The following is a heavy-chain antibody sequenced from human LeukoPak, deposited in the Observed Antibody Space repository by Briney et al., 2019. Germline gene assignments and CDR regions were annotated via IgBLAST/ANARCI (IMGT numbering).Heavy chain of an antibody. Sequence: ASVKVSCKASGYTFTGYYMHWVRQAPGQGLEWMGWINPNRGGTNYAQKFQGRVTMTRDTSISTVYLELNRLTSDDTAVYYCARPSVVRGEGWFDPWGQGTLVTVSA. CDR3: ARPSVVRGEGWFDP. CDR1: GYTFTGYY. D-gene: IGHD3-10*01. V-gene: IGHV1-2*02. J-gene: IGHJ5*02. CDR2: INPNRGGT.